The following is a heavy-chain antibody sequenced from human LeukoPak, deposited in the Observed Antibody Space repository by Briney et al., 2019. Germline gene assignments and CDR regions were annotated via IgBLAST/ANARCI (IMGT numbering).Heavy chain of an antibody. CDR3: AGSVTYCGGDCYTRGGDWFDP. Sequence: SETLSLTCTVSGGSISSYYWSWIRQPPGKGLEWIGYIYYSGSTNYNPSLKSRVTISVDTSKIQFSLKLSSVTAADTAVYYCAGSVTYCGGDCYTRGGDWFDPWGQGTLVTVSS. CDR1: GGSISSYY. J-gene: IGHJ5*02. D-gene: IGHD2-21*02. V-gene: IGHV4-59*01. CDR2: IYYSGST.